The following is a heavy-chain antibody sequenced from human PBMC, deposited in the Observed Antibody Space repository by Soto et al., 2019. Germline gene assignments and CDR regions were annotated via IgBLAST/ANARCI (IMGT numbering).Heavy chain of an antibody. CDR1: GLRFNASG. CDR3: AKARSGSWHKAYYFDN. D-gene: IGHD2-15*01. J-gene: IGHJ4*02. Sequence: VGSLKLSCAACGLRFNASGIAGLRQAQGKGLEWLAVVSYDGRDGDYADSVRGRFTMSRYDSKNTVYLQLNSLRVEDTAVYYCAKARSGSWHKAYYFDNCGQAPLVTV. V-gene: IGHV3-30*18. CDR2: VSYDGRDG.